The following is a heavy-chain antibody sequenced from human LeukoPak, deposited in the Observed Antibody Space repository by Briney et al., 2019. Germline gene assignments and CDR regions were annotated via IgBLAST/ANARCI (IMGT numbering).Heavy chain of an antibody. J-gene: IGHJ4*02. Sequence: GGSLRLSCAASGFTFSSYWMSWVRQAPGKGLEWVAVISYDGSNKYYADSVKGRFTISRDNSKNTLYLQMNSLRAEDTAVYYCARGAAGYGYVEIDYWGQGTLVTVSS. CDR1: GFTFSSYW. CDR3: ARGAAGYGYVEIDY. V-gene: IGHV3-30*03. CDR2: ISYDGSNK. D-gene: IGHD5-18*01.